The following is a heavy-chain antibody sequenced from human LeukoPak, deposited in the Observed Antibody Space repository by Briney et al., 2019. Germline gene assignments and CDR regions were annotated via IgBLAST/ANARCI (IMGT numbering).Heavy chain of an antibody. V-gene: IGHV4-61*02. CDR2: IYTSGST. D-gene: IGHD6-19*01. Sequence: SQTLSLTCTVSGGSISSGSYYWSWIRQPAGKGLEWIGRIYTSGSTNYNPSLKSRVTISVDTSKNQFSLKLSSVTAADTAVYYCARKTGYSSGWHYYYYYMDVWGKGTTVTISS. J-gene: IGHJ6*03. CDR3: ARKTGYSSGWHYYYYYMDV. CDR1: GGSISSGSYY.